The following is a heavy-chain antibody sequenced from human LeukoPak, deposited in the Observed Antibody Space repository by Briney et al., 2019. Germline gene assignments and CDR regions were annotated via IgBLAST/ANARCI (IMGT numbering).Heavy chain of an antibody. CDR2: ISAYNGNT. CDR3: ARDETRYCSSTSCYGGY. D-gene: IGHD2-2*01. J-gene: IGHJ4*02. Sequence: GASVKVSCKASGYTFTSYGISWVRRAPGQGLEWMGWISAYNGNTNYAQKLQGRVTMTTDTSTSTAYMELRSLRSDDTAVYYCARDETRYCSSTSCYGGYWGQGTLVTVSS. V-gene: IGHV1-18*01. CDR1: GYTFTSYG.